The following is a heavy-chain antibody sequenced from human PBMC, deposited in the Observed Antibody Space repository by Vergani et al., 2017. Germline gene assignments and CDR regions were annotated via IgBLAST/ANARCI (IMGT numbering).Heavy chain of an antibody. D-gene: IGHD6-6*01. CDR2: ISHSGST. V-gene: IGHV4-59*11. CDR1: GVSINAHY. CDR3: AKDYQGIAARAFDY. J-gene: IGHJ4*02. Sequence: QVQLQESGPGLVKPSETLSLTCTVSGVSINAHYWSWIRQPPRKGLEWIGYISHSGSTNYNPSLNSRVTISVDASKNQFSLRLTSVTPADTAVYYCAKDYQGIAARAFDYWGQGTLVTVSS.